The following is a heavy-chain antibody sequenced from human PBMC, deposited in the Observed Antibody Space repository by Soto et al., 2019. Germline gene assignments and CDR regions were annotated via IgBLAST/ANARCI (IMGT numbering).Heavy chain of an antibody. CDR2: ISSSGRRT. CDR3: ARGDYFDRRFDY. D-gene: IGHD3-22*01. Sequence: PGGSLRLSCVTSGFTFANFGMGWVRQAPGKGLYWASGISSSGRRTYYADSVKGRFTISRDNAKNSLYLQMDSLRAEDTAVYYCARGDYFDRRFDYWGQGTLVTVSS. J-gene: IGHJ4*02. V-gene: IGHV3-23*01. CDR1: GFTFANFG.